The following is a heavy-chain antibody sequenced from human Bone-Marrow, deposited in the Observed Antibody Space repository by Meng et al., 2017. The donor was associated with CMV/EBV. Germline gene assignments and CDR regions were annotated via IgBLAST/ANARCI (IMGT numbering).Heavy chain of an antibody. Sequence: GESLKIYCAASGFNFSSYGMVWVRQAPGKGLEWVAIIWYDGSNKYYADSVKGRLTISRDNSKTTLYLQMNSLRAEDTAVYYCAKGAIFGRGDYWGQGTLVTVSS. CDR2: IWYDGSNK. J-gene: IGHJ4*02. D-gene: IGHD3-3*01. V-gene: IGHV3-30*02. CDR1: GFNFSSYG. CDR3: AKGAIFGRGDY.